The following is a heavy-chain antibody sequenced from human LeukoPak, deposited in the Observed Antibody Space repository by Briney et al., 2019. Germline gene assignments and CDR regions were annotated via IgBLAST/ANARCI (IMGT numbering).Heavy chain of an antibody. D-gene: IGHD3-10*01. V-gene: IGHV4-39*07. Sequence: SETLSLTCTVSGGSISSRSYYWGWIRQPPGKGLEWIGSIYYSGSTYYNPSLQSRVTISVDTSKNQFSLKLSSVTAADTAVYYCARRHGSGSYYPPVNWFDPWGQGTLVTVSS. CDR3: ARRHGSGSYYPPVNWFDP. CDR1: GGSISSRSYY. J-gene: IGHJ5*02. CDR2: IYYSGST.